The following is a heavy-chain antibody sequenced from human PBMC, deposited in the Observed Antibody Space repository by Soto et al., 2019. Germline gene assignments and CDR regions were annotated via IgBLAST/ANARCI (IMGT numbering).Heavy chain of an antibody. CDR2: IYYSGST. V-gene: IGHV4-59*01. Sequence: SETLSLTCTVSGDSISSYYWSWIRQPPGKGLEWIGYIYYSGSTNYNPSLESRVTISVDTSKNQFSLKLSSVTAADTAVYYCASTKTYYDILTGYSTNNWFDPWGQGTLVTVYS. D-gene: IGHD3-9*01. CDR1: GDSISSYY. J-gene: IGHJ5*02. CDR3: ASTKTYYDILTGYSTNNWFDP.